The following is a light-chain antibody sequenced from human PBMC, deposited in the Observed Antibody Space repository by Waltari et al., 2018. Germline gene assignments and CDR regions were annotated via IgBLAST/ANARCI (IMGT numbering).Light chain of an antibody. CDR1: QSVSSY. CDR2: DAS. J-gene: IGKJ1*01. CDR3: QQRSTL. V-gene: IGKV3-11*01. Sequence: DIVLTQSPATLSLSPGERATLSCRASQSVSSYLAWYQQKPGQAPRLLIYDASNRATGIPARFSGSVSGTDFTLTISSLEPEDFAVYYCQQRSTLFGQGTKVEIK.